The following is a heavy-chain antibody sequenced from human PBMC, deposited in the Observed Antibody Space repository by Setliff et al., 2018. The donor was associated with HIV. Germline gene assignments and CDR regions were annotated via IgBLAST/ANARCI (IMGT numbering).Heavy chain of an antibody. CDR2: VDYTGST. Sequence: SETLSLTCTVSGGSISTSNYYWGWVRQPPGKGPEWVGNVDYTGSTYYNPSLKSRVTISVDTSKNQFSLRLNSVTAADTAVYHCARQGNIVVVTSFDYWGQGTLVTVSS. CDR3: ARQGNIVVVTSFDY. J-gene: IGHJ4*02. D-gene: IGHD2-21*02. CDR1: GGSISTSNYY. V-gene: IGHV4-39*07.